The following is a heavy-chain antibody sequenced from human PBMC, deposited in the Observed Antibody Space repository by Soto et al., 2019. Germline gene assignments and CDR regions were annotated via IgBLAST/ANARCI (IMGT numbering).Heavy chain of an antibody. D-gene: IGHD6-19*01. CDR2: ISGSGDST. Sequence: GGSLRLSCAASGFTFSSYNMNWVRQAPGKGLEWVSGISGSGDSTYYADSVKGRFTVSRDNSKNTLYLQMNSPRAEDTAVFYCAKERSSGWSFDYWGQGTLVTVSS. V-gene: IGHV3-23*01. CDR1: GFTFSSYN. CDR3: AKERSSGWSFDY. J-gene: IGHJ4*02.